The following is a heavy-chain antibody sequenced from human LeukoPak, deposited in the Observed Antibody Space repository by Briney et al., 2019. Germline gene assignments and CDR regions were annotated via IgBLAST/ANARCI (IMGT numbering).Heavy chain of an antibody. V-gene: IGHV3-21*01. CDR3: ARDLGDLPKFDY. Sequence: PGGSLRLSCAASGFTFSSYSMNWVRQAPGKGLEWVSSISSSSSYIYYADSVKGRFTISRDNAKNSLYPQMNSLRAEDTAVYYCARDLGDLPKFDYWGQGTLVTVSS. J-gene: IGHJ4*02. CDR2: ISSSSSYI. CDR1: GFTFSSYS. D-gene: IGHD3-16*01.